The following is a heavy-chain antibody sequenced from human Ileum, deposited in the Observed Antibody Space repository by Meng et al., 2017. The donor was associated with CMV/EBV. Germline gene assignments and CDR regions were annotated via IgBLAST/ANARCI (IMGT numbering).Heavy chain of an antibody. CDR1: GFTFSSYA. Sequence: GESLKISCAASGFTFSSYAMSWVRQAPGKGLEWVSAITGSGGDKYYANSVKGRFSISRDNSMDVLYLQLNTLRAEDTAVYYCAKSEYCSTTSCLEVHWGQGTLVTVSS. CDR2: ITGSGGDK. J-gene: IGHJ4*02. CDR3: AKSEYCSTTSCLEVH. V-gene: IGHV3-23*01. D-gene: IGHD2-2*01.